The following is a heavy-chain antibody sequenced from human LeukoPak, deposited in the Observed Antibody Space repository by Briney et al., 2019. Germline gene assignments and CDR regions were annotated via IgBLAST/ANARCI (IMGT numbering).Heavy chain of an antibody. Sequence: GGSLRLSCAASGFTFSSYAMHWVRQAPGKGLEWVAVISYDGSNKYYADSVKGRFTISRDNSKNTLYLQMNSLRAEDTAVYYCARDRTNDYGDYVYDYWGQGTLVTVSS. J-gene: IGHJ4*02. V-gene: IGHV3-30-3*01. CDR3: ARDRTNDYGDYVYDY. D-gene: IGHD4-17*01. CDR2: ISYDGSNK. CDR1: GFTFSSYA.